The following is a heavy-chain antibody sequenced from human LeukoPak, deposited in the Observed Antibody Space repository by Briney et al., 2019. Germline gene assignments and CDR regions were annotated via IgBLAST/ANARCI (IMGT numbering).Heavy chain of an antibody. J-gene: IGHJ6*03. CDR3: ARSAGYCSSTSCYSGRNYYYMDV. CDR1: GFTFGSYW. V-gene: IGHV3-7*01. CDR2: IKQDGSEK. Sequence: GGSLRLSCAASGFTFGSYWMSWVRQAPGKGLEWVANIKQDGSEKYYVDSVKGRFTISRDNAKNSLYLQMNSLRAEDTAVYYCARSAGYCSSTSCYSGRNYYYMDVWGKGTTVTVSS. D-gene: IGHD2-2*02.